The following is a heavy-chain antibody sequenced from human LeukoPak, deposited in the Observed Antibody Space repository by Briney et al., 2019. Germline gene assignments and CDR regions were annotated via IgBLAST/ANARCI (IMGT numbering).Heavy chain of an antibody. CDR1: GGSFSGYY. D-gene: IGHD3-22*01. CDR2: INHSGST. V-gene: IGHV4-34*01. CDR3: ARGQRRRYDDPRPPANRNWFDP. Sequence: SETLSLTCAVYGGSFSGYYWSWIRQPPGKGLEWIGEINHSGSTNYNPSLKSRVTISVDTSKNQFSLKLSSVTAADTAVYYCARGQRRRYDDPRPPANRNWFDPWGQGTLVTVSS. J-gene: IGHJ5*02.